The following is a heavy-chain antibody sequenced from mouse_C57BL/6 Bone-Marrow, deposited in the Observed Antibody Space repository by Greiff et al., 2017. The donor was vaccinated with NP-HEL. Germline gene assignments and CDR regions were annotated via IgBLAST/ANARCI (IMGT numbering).Heavy chain of an antibody. CDR2: INPNNGGT. V-gene: IGHV1-26*01. D-gene: IGHD2-3*01. CDR3: ARYSGYYVPWFAY. CDR1: GYTFTDYY. J-gene: IGHJ3*01. Sequence: VHVKQSGPELVKPGASVKISCKASGYTFTDYYMNWVKQSHGKSLEWIGDINPNNGGTSYNQKFKGKATLTVDKSSSTAYMELRSLTSEDSAVYYCARYSGYYVPWFAYWGQGTLVTVSA.